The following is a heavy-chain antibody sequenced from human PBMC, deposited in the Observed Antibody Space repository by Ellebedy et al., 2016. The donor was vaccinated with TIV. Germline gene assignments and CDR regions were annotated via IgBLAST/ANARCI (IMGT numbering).Heavy chain of an antibody. CDR1: GYTFTSYY. Sequence: ASVKVSXXASGYTFTSYYMHWVRQAPGQGLEWMGIINPSGGSTSYAQKFQGRVTMTRDTSTSTAYMELGSLRSEDTAVYYCARGELELLDWGQGTLVTVSS. D-gene: IGHD1-7*01. CDR3: ARGELELLD. CDR2: INPSGGST. J-gene: IGHJ4*02. V-gene: IGHV1-46*01.